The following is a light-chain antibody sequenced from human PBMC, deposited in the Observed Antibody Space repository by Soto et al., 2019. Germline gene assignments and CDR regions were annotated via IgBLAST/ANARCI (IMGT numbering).Light chain of an antibody. CDR3: QQYSTYPIT. Sequence: DIQMIQSPSTLSASIGDRVIITCRASESVNRWLAWYQQKPGKAPKFLIYKASSLESGVPSRFSGSGSGTEFTLTISSLQPDDFATYYCQQYSTYPITFGQGTRLEIK. V-gene: IGKV1-5*03. CDR1: ESVNRW. J-gene: IGKJ5*01. CDR2: KAS.